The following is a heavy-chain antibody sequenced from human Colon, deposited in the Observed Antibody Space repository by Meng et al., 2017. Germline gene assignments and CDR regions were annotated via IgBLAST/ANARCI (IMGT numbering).Heavy chain of an antibody. Sequence: PLQQPGPGLVKPPQTLSLTCAISGDSVSSKTAVWNWIRQSPSRGLEWLGRTYYRAKWNHDYAESLRGRITINPDTSNNQISLQLNSVTPEDTAVYYCTRGLEFYRFEYWGQGTLVTVSS. CDR2: TYYRAKWNH. J-gene: IGHJ4*02. D-gene: IGHD3-16*02. CDR1: GDSVSSKTAV. V-gene: IGHV6-1*01. CDR3: TRGLEFYRFEY.